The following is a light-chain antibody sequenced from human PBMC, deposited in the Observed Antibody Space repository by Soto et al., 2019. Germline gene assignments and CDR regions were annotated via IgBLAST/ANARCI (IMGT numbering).Light chain of an antibody. Sequence: EIVMTQSPATLSVSPGERATLSCRASQSVSSKLAWYQQKPGQAPRVLIYGASTRATGIPARFSGSGSGTGFTLTISSLQSEDFAVYYCQHYNDWPPTWTFGQGPKVDIK. CDR3: QHYNDWPPTWT. V-gene: IGKV3-15*01. CDR2: GAS. J-gene: IGKJ1*01. CDR1: QSVSSK.